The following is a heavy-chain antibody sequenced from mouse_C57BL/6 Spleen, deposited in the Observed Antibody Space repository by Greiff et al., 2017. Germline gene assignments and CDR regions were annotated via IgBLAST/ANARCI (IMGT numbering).Heavy chain of an antibody. CDR3: ARLGYYGSSSFDY. CDR2: IDPSDSYT. J-gene: IGHJ2*01. D-gene: IGHD1-1*01. Sequence: VQLQQPGAELVKPGASVKLSCKASGYTFTSYWMQWVKQRPGQGLEWIGEIDPSDSYTNYNQKFKGKATLTVDTSSSTAYMQLSSLTSEDSAVYYCARLGYYGSSSFDYWGQGTTLTVSS. V-gene: IGHV1-50*01. CDR1: GYTFTSYW.